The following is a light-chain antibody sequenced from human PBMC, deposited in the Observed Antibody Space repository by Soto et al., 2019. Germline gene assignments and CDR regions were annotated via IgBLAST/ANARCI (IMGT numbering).Light chain of an antibody. V-gene: IGLV1-51*02. CDR2: ENN. J-gene: IGLJ1*01. Sequence: QSVLTQPPSVSAAPGQKVTISCSGSSSNIGNNYVSWYQQLPGTAPKLLIYENNKRPSGIPDRFSGSKSGTSATLGITGLQTGDESDYYCGTWDSCLRAVEVFGTGTVVTVL. CDR1: SSNIGNNY. CDR3: GTWDSCLRAVEV.